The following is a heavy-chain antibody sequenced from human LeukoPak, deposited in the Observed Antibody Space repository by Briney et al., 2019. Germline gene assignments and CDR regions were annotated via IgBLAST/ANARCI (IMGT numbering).Heavy chain of an antibody. Sequence: ASVKVSCKASGYTFTGYYVHWVRQAPGQGLEWMGWINPNSGGTNYAQKFQGRVTMTRDTSISTAYMELSRLRSDDTAVYYCAREGTYYGSGNNWFDPWGQGTLVTVSS. V-gene: IGHV1-2*02. D-gene: IGHD3-10*01. CDR3: AREGTYYGSGNNWFDP. CDR1: GYTFTGYY. CDR2: INPNSGGT. J-gene: IGHJ5*02.